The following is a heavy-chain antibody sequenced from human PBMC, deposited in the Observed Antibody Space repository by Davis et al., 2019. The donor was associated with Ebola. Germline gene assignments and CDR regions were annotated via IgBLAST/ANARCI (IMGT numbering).Heavy chain of an antibody. CDR3: ARVNDFWSGHGWFDP. J-gene: IGHJ5*02. D-gene: IGHD3-3*01. V-gene: IGHV4-59*01. Sequence: PSETLSLTCTVSGGSISSYYWSWIRQPPGKGLEWIGYIYDGGSTNYNPSLKSRVTLSLDTSKNQFSLKLTSLTAADTAVYHCARVNDFWSGHGWFDPWGQGTLVIVSS. CDR2: IYDGGST. CDR1: GGSISSYY.